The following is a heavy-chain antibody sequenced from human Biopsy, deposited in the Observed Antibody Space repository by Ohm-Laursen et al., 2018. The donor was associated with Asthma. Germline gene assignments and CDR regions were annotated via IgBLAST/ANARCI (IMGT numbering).Heavy chain of an antibody. J-gene: IGHJ4*02. V-gene: IGHV3-30-3*01. CDR2: ISYDGSNK. Sequence: SLRLSCAASGFTFSSYAMHWVRQPPGKGLEWVAVISYDGSNKYYADSVKGRFTISRDNSKNTLYLQMNSLRAEDTAVYYCARDLHPTNHLGELSEGFDYWGQGTLVTVSS. D-gene: IGHD3-16*02. CDR3: ARDLHPTNHLGELSEGFDY. CDR1: GFTFSSYA.